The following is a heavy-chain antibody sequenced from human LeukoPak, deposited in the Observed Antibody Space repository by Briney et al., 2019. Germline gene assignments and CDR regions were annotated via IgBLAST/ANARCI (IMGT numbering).Heavy chain of an antibody. CDR3: ARVWEIHNPGYFDY. Sequence: GGSLRLSCAASGFTFSSYAMSWVRQAPGTGLEWVSGISGSGHTTYYADSVKGRFTISRDNSKNTLYLQMNSLRAEDTALYYCARVWEIHNPGYFDYWGKGTLVTVSS. V-gene: IGHV3-23*01. CDR1: GFTFSSYA. D-gene: IGHD1-26*01. J-gene: IGHJ4*02. CDR2: ISGSGHTT.